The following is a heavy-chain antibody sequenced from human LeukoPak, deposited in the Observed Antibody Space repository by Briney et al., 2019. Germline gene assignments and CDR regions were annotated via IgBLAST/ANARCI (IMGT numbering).Heavy chain of an antibody. CDR1: GFTFSSYG. CDR2: IWYDGSNK. CDR3: ARVRGSYLGYYMDV. D-gene: IGHD1-26*01. V-gene: IGHV3-33*01. J-gene: IGHJ6*03. Sequence: GGSLRPSCAASGFTFSSYGMHWVRQAPGKGLEWVAVIWYDGSNKYYADSVKGRFTISRDNSKNTLYLQMNSLRAEDTAVYYCARVRGSYLGYYMDVWGKGTTVTVSS.